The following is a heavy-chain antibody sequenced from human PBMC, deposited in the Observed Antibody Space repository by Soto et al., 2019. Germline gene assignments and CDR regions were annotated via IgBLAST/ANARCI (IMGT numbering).Heavy chain of an antibody. V-gene: IGHV4-39*01. Sequence: PSETLSLTCTVSGGSISSSSYYWGWIRQPPGKGLEWIGSIYYSGNTYYNPSLKSRVTISVDTSKNQFSLKLSSVTAADTAVYYCARHAMYYYDSSGYYTGGYYFDYWGQGTLVTVSS. D-gene: IGHD3-22*01. CDR2: IYYSGNT. J-gene: IGHJ4*02. CDR3: ARHAMYYYDSSGYYTGGYYFDY. CDR1: GGSISSSSYY.